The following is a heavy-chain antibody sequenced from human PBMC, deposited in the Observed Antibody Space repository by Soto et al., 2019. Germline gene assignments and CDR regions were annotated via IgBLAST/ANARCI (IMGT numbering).Heavy chain of an antibody. D-gene: IGHD1-1*01. CDR1: GGSLSNYY. J-gene: IGHJ4*02. CDR3: ARGPWNADFDY. V-gene: IGHV4-59*01. Sequence: SETLSLTCTVSGGSLSNYYWSWIRQPPGKGLEWIGYIYYSGSIKYNPSLKSRVTTSIDTSKNQFSLRLTSVSAADTAVYYCARGPWNADFDYWGQGIVVTVSS. CDR2: IYYSGSI.